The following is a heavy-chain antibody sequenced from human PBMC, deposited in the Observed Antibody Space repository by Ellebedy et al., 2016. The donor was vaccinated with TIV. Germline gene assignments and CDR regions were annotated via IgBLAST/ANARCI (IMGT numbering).Heavy chain of an antibody. D-gene: IGHD3-3*01. CDR2: ISWDGGST. V-gene: IGHV3-43D*03. Sequence: PGGSLRLSCAASGFTFDDYAMHWVRQAPGKGLEWVSLISWDGGSTYYADSVKGRFTISRDNSKNSLYLQMNSLRAEDTALYYCARSYYDFWSGYQPTGYYYGMDVWGQGTTVTVSS. CDR1: GFTFDDYA. J-gene: IGHJ6*02. CDR3: ARSYYDFWSGYQPTGYYYGMDV.